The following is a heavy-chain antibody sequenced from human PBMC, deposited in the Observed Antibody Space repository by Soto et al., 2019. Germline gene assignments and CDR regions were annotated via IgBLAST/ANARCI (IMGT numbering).Heavy chain of an antibody. CDR2: IDPSDSYT. J-gene: IGHJ3*02. V-gene: IGHV5-10-1*01. CDR3: ARQAIFGVIIIAFDI. CDR1: GYSFSSYW. D-gene: IGHD3-3*01. Sequence: GESLKISCKGSGYSFSSYWITWVRQMPGKGLEWMGRIDPSDSYTNYSPSFQGHVTISADKSISTAYLQWSSLKASDTAMYYCARQAIFGVIIIAFDIWGQGTMVTVSS.